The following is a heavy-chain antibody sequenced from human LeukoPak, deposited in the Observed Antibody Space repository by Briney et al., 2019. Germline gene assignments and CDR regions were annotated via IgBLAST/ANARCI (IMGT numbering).Heavy chain of an antibody. J-gene: IGHJ4*02. D-gene: IGHD3-16*01. V-gene: IGHV3-23*01. CDR2: LRGNGDT. Sequence: GGSLTLSCAASGFTLSSYAMSWVREAPARGLEWVSSLRGNGDTFYADSVKGRFTLSRDESRNMVYLRLNNLRVEGTAVYYCAKASWVSSADAVLWGQGTVVTVSS. CDR3: AKASWVSSADAVL. CDR1: GFTLSSYA.